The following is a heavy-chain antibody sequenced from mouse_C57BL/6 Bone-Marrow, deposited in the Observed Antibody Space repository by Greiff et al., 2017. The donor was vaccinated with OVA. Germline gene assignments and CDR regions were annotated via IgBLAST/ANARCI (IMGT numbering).Heavy chain of an antibody. CDR1: GFTFSSYA. V-gene: IGHV5-9-1*02. CDR3: TRDGYYAMDD. D-gene: IGHD2-3*01. J-gene: IGHJ4*01. CDR2: ISSGGGYI. Sequence: EVKLMESGEGLVKPGGSLKLSCAASGFTFSSYALSWVRQTPEKRLEWVAYISSGGGYIYYADTVKGRFTISRDNARNTLYLQMSSLKSEDTAMYYCTRDGYYAMDDWGQGTSVTVSS.